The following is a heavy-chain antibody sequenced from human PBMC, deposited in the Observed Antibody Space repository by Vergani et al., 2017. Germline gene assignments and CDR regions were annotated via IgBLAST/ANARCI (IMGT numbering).Heavy chain of an antibody. V-gene: IGHV4-39*07. CDR1: GGSISSSSYY. J-gene: IGHJ5*02. Sequence: QLQLQESGPGLVKPSETLSLTCTVSGGSISSSSYYWGWLRQPPGKGLEWIGSIYYSGSTYYNPSLKSRVTISVDTSKNKFSLKLSSVTAADTAVYYCASLRIAAAVNSWFDPWGQGTLVTVSS. CDR2: IYYSGST. CDR3: ASLRIAAAVNSWFDP. D-gene: IGHD6-13*01.